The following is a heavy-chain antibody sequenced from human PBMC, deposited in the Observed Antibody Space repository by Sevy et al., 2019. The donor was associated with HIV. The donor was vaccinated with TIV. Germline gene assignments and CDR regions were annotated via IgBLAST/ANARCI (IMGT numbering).Heavy chain of an antibody. Sequence: GGSLRLSCTASGFTFSSYWMAWVRQAPGKGLEWVANINQDGSEKYYPDSVKGRFTISRDNAKNSLYLQMNSLRAEDTAVYYCARGGSLFAYWGQGTLVTVSS. D-gene: IGHD3-16*01. CDR3: ARGGSLFAY. CDR1: GFTFSSYW. J-gene: IGHJ4*02. V-gene: IGHV3-7*03. CDR2: INQDGSEK.